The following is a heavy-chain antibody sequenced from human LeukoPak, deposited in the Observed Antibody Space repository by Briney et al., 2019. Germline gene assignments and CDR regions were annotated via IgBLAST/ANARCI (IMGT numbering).Heavy chain of an antibody. J-gene: IGHJ4*02. CDR3: ATHGTDLYNWNDY. V-gene: IGHV1-69*13. CDR2: IIPIFGTA. CDR1: GGTFSSYA. D-gene: IGHD1-1*01. Sequence: VASVKVSCKASGGTFSSYAISWVRQAPGQGLEWMGGIIPIFGTANYAQKFQGRVTITADESTSTAYMELSSLRSEDTAVYYCATHGTDLYNWNDYWGQGTLVTVSS.